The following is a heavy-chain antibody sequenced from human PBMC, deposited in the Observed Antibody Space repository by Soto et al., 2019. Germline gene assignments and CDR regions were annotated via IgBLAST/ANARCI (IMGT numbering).Heavy chain of an antibody. V-gene: IGHV5-10-1*01. CDR1: GYNFGGYW. CDR3: ARHGAYTFSENFDF. CDR2: IDPTDSSS. J-gene: IGHJ4*02. Sequence: GESLKISCKGSGYNFGGYWISWVRQTPGKGLEWMGRIDPTDSSSDYNPSLEGHVTVSAEKSISTAYLEWSSLKTSDTAIYYCARHGAYTFSENFDFWGQGTLVTVSS. D-gene: IGHD3-10*01.